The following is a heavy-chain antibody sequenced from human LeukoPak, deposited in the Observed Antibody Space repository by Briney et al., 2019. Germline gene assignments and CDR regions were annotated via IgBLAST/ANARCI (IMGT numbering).Heavy chain of an antibody. CDR3: AKYLMTTEFDY. V-gene: IGHV3-23*01. D-gene: IGHD4-17*01. CDR1: GFTFSSYA. J-gene: IGHJ4*02. CDR2: LSGSGGST. Sequence: GGSPRLSCASSGFTFSSYAMSWVRQAPGNGLEWVSALSGSGGSTCYADSVQGRFTISRDNSKKTLYLQMNSLRAEDTAVYYCAKYLMTTEFDYWGQGTLVTVSS.